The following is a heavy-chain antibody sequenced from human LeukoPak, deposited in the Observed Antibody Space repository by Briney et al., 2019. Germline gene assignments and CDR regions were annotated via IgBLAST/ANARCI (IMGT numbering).Heavy chain of an antibody. CDR3: AREIDGSGSYRYKNRAAYYYMDV. Sequence: SVKVSCKACGGTFIRYAISWVRQAPGQGLEGMGGIIPIFGTANYVQKFHGRVTITADESTSTAYMELSSLRSEDTAVYYCAREIDGSGSYRYKNRAAYYYMDVWGKGTTVTISS. V-gene: IGHV1-69*13. CDR1: GGTFIRYA. J-gene: IGHJ6*03. D-gene: IGHD3-10*01. CDR2: IIPIFGTA.